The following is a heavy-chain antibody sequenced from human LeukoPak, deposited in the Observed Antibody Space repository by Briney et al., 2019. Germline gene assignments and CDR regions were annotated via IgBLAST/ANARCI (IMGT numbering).Heavy chain of an antibody. J-gene: IGHJ3*02. D-gene: IGHD2-15*01. Sequence: SQTLSLTCAISGDSVSSNSSAWIWIRQSPSRGLEWLGRTYYRSKWNDDYALSVKSRVTINPDTSKNLCTPHLNSVTPLILAVLQSAFLNCSGGMCYYDSAFDIWGQGTMATVSP. CDR2: TYYRSKWND. V-gene: IGHV6-1*01. CDR3: AFLNCSGGMCYYDSAFDI. CDR1: GDSVSSNSSA.